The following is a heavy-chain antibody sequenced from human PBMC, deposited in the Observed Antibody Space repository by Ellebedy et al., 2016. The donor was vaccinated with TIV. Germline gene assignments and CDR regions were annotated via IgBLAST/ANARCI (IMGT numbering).Heavy chain of an antibody. CDR3: ARDPMIWIFDY. Sequence: PGGSLRLSCAASGFTFSSYSLNWVRQAPGKGLEWVSSISSSSSYIYYADSVRGRFTVSRDNAKNSLYLQMNSLRAEDTAVYYCARDPMIWIFDYWGQGTLVTVSS. CDR2: ISSSSSYI. D-gene: IGHD3-22*01. J-gene: IGHJ4*02. V-gene: IGHV3-21*01. CDR1: GFTFSSYS.